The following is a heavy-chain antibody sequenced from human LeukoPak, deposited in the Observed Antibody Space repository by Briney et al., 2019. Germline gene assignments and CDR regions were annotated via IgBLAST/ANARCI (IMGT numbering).Heavy chain of an antibody. Sequence: SETLSLTCTVSGGSISITSYYWGWIRQPPGKGLEWVGSMYSSGSTNYNPSLKSRVTMSIDTSKNQFSLKLSSVTAADTAIYYCARDAKYYFGSRTYFFFEYWGQGTLLTVSS. CDR2: MYSSGST. V-gene: IGHV4-39*07. J-gene: IGHJ4*02. CDR1: GGSISITSYY. CDR3: ARDAKYYFGSRTYFFFEY. D-gene: IGHD3-10*01.